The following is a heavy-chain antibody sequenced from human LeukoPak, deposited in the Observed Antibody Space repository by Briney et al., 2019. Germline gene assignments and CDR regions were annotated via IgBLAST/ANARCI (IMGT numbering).Heavy chain of an antibody. CDR3: ALSAPDYYFDY. Sequence: AGGSLRLSCAASGFTVSSNYMSWVRQAPGKGLEWVSVIYSGGSTYYADSVKGRFTISRDNSKNTLYLQMNSLRAEDTAVYYCALSAPDYYFDYWGQGILVTVSS. D-gene: IGHD6-25*01. CDR2: IYSGGST. V-gene: IGHV3-66*02. J-gene: IGHJ4*02. CDR1: GFTVSSNY.